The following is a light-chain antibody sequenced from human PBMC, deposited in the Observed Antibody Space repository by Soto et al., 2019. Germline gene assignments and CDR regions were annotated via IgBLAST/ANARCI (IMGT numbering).Light chain of an antibody. V-gene: IGKV3-20*01. CDR1: QSIYTK. Sequence: IVLTQSPGSLSLSPGEGATLSCRASQSIYTKLAWYQKKSGQAPRLLIYDASTRAYGIPDRFSGSGSGTDFSLTISRLEPEDFAVYYCQQYAGSLYTFAQGTKVDIK. CDR2: DAS. CDR3: QQYAGSLYT. J-gene: IGKJ2*01.